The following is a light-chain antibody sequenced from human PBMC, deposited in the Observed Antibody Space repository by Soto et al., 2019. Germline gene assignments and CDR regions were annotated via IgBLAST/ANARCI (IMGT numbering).Light chain of an antibody. V-gene: IGLV2-14*01. CDR1: SSDVGGYKY. CDR3: SSYTRTGTRV. J-gene: IGLJ1*01. Sequence: QSVLTQPASVSGSPGQSITISCTGTSSDVGGYKYVSWYQQHPGKAPKLLIFEVSNRPSGVSNRFSGSKSANTAALTISGLQAEDEADYYCSSYTRTGTRVFGTGTKLTVL. CDR2: EVS.